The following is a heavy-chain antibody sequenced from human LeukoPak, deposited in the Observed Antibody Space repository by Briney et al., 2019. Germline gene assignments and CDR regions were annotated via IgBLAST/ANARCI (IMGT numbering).Heavy chain of an antibody. Sequence: PSETLSLTCTVSGGSISSSSYYWGWIRQPPGKGLERIGSNYYSGSTYYNPSLKSRVTISVDTSKNQFSLKLSSVTAADTAVYYCARAIGYTAENTNYYDYMDVWGKGTTVTVSS. D-gene: IGHD3-16*02. CDR3: ARAIGYTAENTNYYDYMDV. CDR1: GGSISSSSYY. V-gene: IGHV4-39*01. CDR2: NYYSGST. J-gene: IGHJ6*03.